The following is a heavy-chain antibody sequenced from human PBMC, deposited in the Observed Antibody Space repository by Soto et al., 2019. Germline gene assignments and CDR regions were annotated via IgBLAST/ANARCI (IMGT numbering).Heavy chain of an antibody. CDR2: IGTAGDT. V-gene: IGHV3-13*01. Sequence: LRLSFEASGFTFSGFDMHWVRQPTGKGLEWVSTIGTAGDTYYAVSVKGRFTISRDNAKNSLSLQMNSLRAGDTAVYFCARGQEVGAHFFDSWGQGTLVTVSS. CDR1: GFTFSGFD. J-gene: IGHJ4*02. D-gene: IGHD2-15*01. CDR3: ARGQEVGAHFFDS.